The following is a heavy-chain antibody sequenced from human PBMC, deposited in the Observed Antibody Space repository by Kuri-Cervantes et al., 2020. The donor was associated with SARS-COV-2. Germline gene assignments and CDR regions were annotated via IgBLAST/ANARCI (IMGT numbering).Heavy chain of an antibody. CDR2: IIPIFGIA. CDR1: GGTFSSYS. Sequence: SVQVSCQASGGTFSSYSISWVRQAPGQGLEWMGRIIPIFGIANYPQKFQGRVTIPSDKSTSTAYMELSSLRSEDTAVYYCARRVVVTAILDDAFDIWGQGTMVTDSS. CDR3: ARRVVVTAILDDAFDI. D-gene: IGHD2-21*02. V-gene: IGHV1-69*02. J-gene: IGHJ3*02.